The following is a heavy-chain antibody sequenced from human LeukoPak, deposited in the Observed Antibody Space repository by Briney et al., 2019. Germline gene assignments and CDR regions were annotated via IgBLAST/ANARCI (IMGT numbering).Heavy chain of an antibody. D-gene: IGHD3-22*01. J-gene: IGHJ4*02. Sequence: PGGSLGLSCAASGFTFSDYYMSWIRQAPGKGLEWVSYISSSGSTIYYADSVKGRFTISRDNAKNSLYLQMNSLRAEDTAVYYCARGATMIVVANFDYWGQGTLVTVSS. V-gene: IGHV3-11*01. CDR1: GFTFSDYY. CDR2: ISSSGSTI. CDR3: ARGATMIVVANFDY.